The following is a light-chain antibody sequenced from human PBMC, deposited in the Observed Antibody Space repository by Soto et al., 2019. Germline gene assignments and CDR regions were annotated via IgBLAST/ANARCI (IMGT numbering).Light chain of an antibody. CDR2: ANI. J-gene: IGLJ1*01. CDR3: QSYDSSLSGYV. Sequence: QSALAQPPSVSAAPGQRVTISCTGSSSNIGANYDVHWYQQLPGTAPKLLIYANIYRPSGVPDRFSGSKSGTSASLAITGLQSEDEADYYCQSYDSSLSGYVFGTGTKVTVL. CDR1: SSNIGANYD. V-gene: IGLV1-40*01.